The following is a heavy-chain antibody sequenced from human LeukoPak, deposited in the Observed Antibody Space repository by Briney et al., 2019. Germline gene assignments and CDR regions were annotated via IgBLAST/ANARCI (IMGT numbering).Heavy chain of an antibody. D-gene: IGHD3-22*01. J-gene: IGHJ4*02. V-gene: IGHV7-4-1*02. Sequence: EASVTVSCKASGYTFTSYAVNWVRQAPGQGLEWMGWINTNTGNPTYAQGFTGRFVFSLDTSVSTAYLQISSLKAEDTAVYYCARDPDYYDSIRYLDYWGQGTLVTVSS. CDR1: GYTFTSYA. CDR3: ARDPDYYDSIRYLDY. CDR2: INTNTGNP.